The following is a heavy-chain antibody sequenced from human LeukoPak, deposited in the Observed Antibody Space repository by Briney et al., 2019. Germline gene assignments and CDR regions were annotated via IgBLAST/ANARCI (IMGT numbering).Heavy chain of an antibody. CDR2: IYHSGST. J-gene: IGHJ3*02. D-gene: IGHD2-21*02. CDR1: GYSISSGYY. CDR3: ARLRDCGGDCYPKKRDDAFDI. V-gene: IGHV4-38-2*02. Sequence: SETLSLTCTVSGYSISSGYYWGWIRQPPGKGLEWIGSIYHSGSTYYNPSLKSRVTISVDTSKNQFSLKLSSVTAADTAVYYCARLRDCGGDCYPKKRDDAFDIWGQGTMVTVSS.